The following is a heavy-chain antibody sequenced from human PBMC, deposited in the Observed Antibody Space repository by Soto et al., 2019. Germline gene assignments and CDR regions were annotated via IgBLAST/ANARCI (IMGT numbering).Heavy chain of an antibody. J-gene: IGHJ4*02. CDR1: GFTFIIYS. CDR3: ARPRGYSHGYVDY. V-gene: IGHV3-48*02. CDR2: ISSSSSTI. D-gene: IGHD5-18*01. Sequence: GSLRLSCSASGFTFIIYSMNWVGQAPGKGLEWVSYISSSSSTIYYADSVKGRFTISRDNAKNSLYLQMNSLRDEDTAVYYCARPRGYSHGYVDYWGQGNLVTVSS.